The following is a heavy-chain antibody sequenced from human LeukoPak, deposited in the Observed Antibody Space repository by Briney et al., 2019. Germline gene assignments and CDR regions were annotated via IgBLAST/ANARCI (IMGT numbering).Heavy chain of an antibody. Sequence: GGSLRLSCAVSEITLSNYGMSWVRQAPGKGLEWVAGISGSGGSTNYADSVKGRFTISRDNPKNTLYLQVNSLRAEDTAVYFCAKRGVVIRVILVGFHKEAYYFDSWGQGALVTVS. CDR3: AKRGVVIRVILVGFHKEAYYFDS. CDR1: EITLSNYG. V-gene: IGHV3-23*01. D-gene: IGHD2-21*01. CDR2: ISGSGGST. J-gene: IGHJ4*02.